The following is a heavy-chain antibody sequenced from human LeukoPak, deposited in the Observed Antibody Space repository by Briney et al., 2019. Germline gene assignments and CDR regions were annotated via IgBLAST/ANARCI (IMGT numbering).Heavy chain of an antibody. D-gene: IGHD2-2*01. J-gene: IGHJ5*01. CDR3: ARDHCSSTSFDS. V-gene: IGHV1-8*01. Sequence: ASVKVSCKASGYTFTSYDINWVRQATGQGLEWMGWMNPNSGNTGYAQKFQGRVTMTRNTSISTAYMELSSLRSDDTAVYYCARDHCSSTSFDSWGQGTLVTVSS. CDR2: MNPNSGNT. CDR1: GYTFTSYD.